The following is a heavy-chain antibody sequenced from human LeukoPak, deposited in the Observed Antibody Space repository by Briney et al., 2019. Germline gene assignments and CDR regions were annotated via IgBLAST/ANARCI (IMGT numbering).Heavy chain of an antibody. CDR1: GGSFSGYY. D-gene: IGHD2-15*01. Sequence: SETLSLTCAVYGGSFSGYYWSWIRQPPGKGLGWIAEINHSGSTNYNPSLKSRVTISVDTSKNQFSLKLSSVTAADTAVYYCARGACSGGSCYQGYYYGMDVWGQGTTVTVSS. V-gene: IGHV4-34*01. CDR2: INHSGST. J-gene: IGHJ6*02. CDR3: ARGACSGGSCYQGYYYGMDV.